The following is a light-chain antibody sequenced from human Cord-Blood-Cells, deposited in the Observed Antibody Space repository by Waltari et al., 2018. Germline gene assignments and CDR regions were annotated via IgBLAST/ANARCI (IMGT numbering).Light chain of an antibody. V-gene: IGLV2-23*01. CDR3: CSYAGSFYV. J-gene: IGLJ1*01. Sequence: QSALTQPASVSGSPGPSLTISCTGTSSDVGRSNLVPWYQQHPGKAPKLMIYEGSKRPSGVSNRFSGSKSGNTASLTISGLQAEDEADYYCCSYAGSFYVFGTGTKVTVL. CDR2: EGS. CDR1: SSDVGRSNL.